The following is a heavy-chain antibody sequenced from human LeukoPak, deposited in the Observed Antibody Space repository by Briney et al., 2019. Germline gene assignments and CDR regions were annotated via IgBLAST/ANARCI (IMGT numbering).Heavy chain of an antibody. D-gene: IGHD5-24*01. CDR2: IYYSGST. J-gene: IGHJ6*03. CDR3: ARLGWLQSYYYYYMDV. CDR1: GGSISSSSYY. Sequence: SETLSLTCTVSGGSISSSSYYWGWIRQPPGKGLEWIGSIYYSGSTYYNPSLKSRVTISVDTSKNQFSLKLSSVTAADTAVYYCARLGWLQSYYYYYMDVWGKGTTVTISS. V-gene: IGHV4-39*01.